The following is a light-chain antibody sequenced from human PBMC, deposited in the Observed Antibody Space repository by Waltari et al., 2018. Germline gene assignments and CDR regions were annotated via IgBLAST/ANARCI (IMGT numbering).Light chain of an antibody. Sequence: QSALTQPPSASGSPGQSVTISCTGTSSDVGGYNYVSWYQQYPGKAPTLIVYEVSKRPSGVPDRFSGSKSGNTASLTVSGLQAEDEADYYCSSFAGSNTVKFGGGTKLTVL. J-gene: IGLJ2*01. V-gene: IGLV2-8*01. CDR1: SSDVGGYNY. CDR2: EVS. CDR3: SSFAGSNTVK.